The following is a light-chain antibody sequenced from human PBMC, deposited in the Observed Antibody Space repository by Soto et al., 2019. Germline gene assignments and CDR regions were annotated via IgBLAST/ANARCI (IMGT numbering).Light chain of an antibody. CDR3: CSYAGSSTYYV. CDR2: EVS. V-gene: IGLV2-23*02. CDR1: SSDIGSYNL. J-gene: IGLJ1*01. Sequence: QSALTQPASVSGSPGQSITISCTGTSSDIGSYNLVSWYQQHPGKAPKLMIYEVSKRPSGVSNRFSGSKSGNTASLTISGLQAEDEADSYCCSYAGSSTYYVFGTGTQLTVL.